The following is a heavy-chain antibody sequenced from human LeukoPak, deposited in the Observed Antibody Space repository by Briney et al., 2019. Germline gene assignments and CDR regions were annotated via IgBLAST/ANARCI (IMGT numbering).Heavy chain of an antibody. D-gene: IGHD6-19*01. CDR1: GYTFTGYY. CDR3: ARRRGSGLYSSGWQYYFDY. CDR2: IKPDSGGI. Sequence: GASVKVSCKASGYTFTGYYMHWVRQAPGQGLEWLGWIKPDSGGINYAQNFQGRVTMTRDTSISTAYMELSRLRSDDTAVYYCARRRGSGLYSSGWQYYFDYWGQGTLVTVSS. J-gene: IGHJ4*02. V-gene: IGHV1-2*02.